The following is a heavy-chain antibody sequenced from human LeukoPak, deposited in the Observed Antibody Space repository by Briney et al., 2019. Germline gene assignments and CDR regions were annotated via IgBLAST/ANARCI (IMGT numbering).Heavy chain of an antibody. Sequence: ASVKVSCKVSGYTLTELSIHWVRQAPGKGLEWMGGFDPEDGETIYAQNFQGRVTMTEDTSTDTAYMELSSLRSEDTAVYYCATEGRRYDSRGHAFDIWGQGTMVTVSS. CDR1: GYTLTELS. CDR2: FDPEDGET. J-gene: IGHJ3*02. CDR3: ATEGRRYDSRGHAFDI. D-gene: IGHD3-22*01. V-gene: IGHV1-24*01.